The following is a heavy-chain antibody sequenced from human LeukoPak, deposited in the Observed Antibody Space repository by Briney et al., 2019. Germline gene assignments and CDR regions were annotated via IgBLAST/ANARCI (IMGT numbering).Heavy chain of an antibody. CDR1: GYTLPELS. D-gene: IGHD6-6*01. Sequence: SSVKVPYKLSGYTLPELSMHWVRQAPGKGLEWMGGFNPEDGETIHAQKSQGRVTITEDTSKDTAYLELNSLSCADPAVYYFATDLPTYIAARRQSYNYGMDVCGHRATGSVSS. CDR2: FNPEDGET. J-gene: IGHJ6*01. V-gene: IGHV1-24*01. CDR3: ATDLPTYIAARRQSYNYGMDV.